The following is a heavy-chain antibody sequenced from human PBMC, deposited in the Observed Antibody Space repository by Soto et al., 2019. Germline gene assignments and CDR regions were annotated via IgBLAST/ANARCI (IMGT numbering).Heavy chain of an antibody. J-gene: IGHJ4*02. Sequence: SETLSLTCAVSGGSXXSSNXXXXXXXPPGKGLEWIGEIYHSGSTNYNPSLKSRVTISVDKSKNQFSLKLSSVTAADTAVYYCARAAGGSRPTFDYWGQGTLVTVSS. CDR1: GGSXXSSNX. D-gene: IGHD1-26*01. CDR2: IYHSGST. V-gene: IGHV4-4*02. CDR3: ARAAGGSRPTFDY.